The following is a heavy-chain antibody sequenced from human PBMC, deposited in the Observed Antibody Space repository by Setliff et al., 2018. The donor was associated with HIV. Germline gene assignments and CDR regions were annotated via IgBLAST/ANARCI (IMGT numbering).Heavy chain of an antibody. CDR2: IYTSGST. CDR1: GGSFSGYY. CDR3: ASDISPDDGYNRLHHFDY. Sequence: ASETLSLTCAVYGGSFSGYYWSWIRQPPGKGLEWIGRIYTSGSTNYNPSLKSRVTISVDTSKNQFSLKLSSVTAADTAVYYCASDISPDDGYNRLHHFDYWGQGTLVTVSS. D-gene: IGHD5-12*01. J-gene: IGHJ4*02. V-gene: IGHV4-4*08.